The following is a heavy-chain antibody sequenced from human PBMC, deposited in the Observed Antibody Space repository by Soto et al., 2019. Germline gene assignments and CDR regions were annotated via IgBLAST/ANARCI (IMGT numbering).Heavy chain of an antibody. Sequence: GGSLRLSCSASGFTFSGYSMHWVRQAPGKGLQYVSTISSDGDITYYADSVKGRFTISRDNSKNTLYLQMNSLRPEDTAVYYCVKVSTFYDILTGYYSTNFFDPWGQGTLVTVYS. CDR3: VKVSTFYDILTGYYSTNFFDP. CDR2: ISSDGDIT. D-gene: IGHD3-9*01. J-gene: IGHJ5*02. V-gene: IGHV3-64D*06. CDR1: GFTFSGYS.